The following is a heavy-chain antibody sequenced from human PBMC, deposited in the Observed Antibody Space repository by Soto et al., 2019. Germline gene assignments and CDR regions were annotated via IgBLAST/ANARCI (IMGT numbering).Heavy chain of an antibody. V-gene: IGHV6-1*01. CDR1: GDSVSSSSAA. D-gene: IGHD3-16*01. CDR3: AGVVWFRGMDV. CDR2: TYYRSKWIH. J-gene: IGHJ6*02. Sequence: SQTLSLTCDISGDSVSSSSAAWNWIRQSPSRGLEWLGRTYYRSKWIHEYTVSMGSRITINPDTSKNQFSLHIYSVTPEDTAVYYCAGVVWFRGMDVWGQGPPFTVSS.